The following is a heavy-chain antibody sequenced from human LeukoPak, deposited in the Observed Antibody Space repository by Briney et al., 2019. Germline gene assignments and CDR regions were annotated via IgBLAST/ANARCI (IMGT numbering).Heavy chain of an antibody. CDR1: GGSISSYY. CDR3: ARGFPYFDH. V-gene: IGHV4-59*01. J-gene: IGHJ4*02. CDR2: IYYSGST. Sequence: SETLSLTCTVSGGSISSYYWSWIRQPPGKGLEWIGYIYYSGSTSYNPSLKSRVTMSVDTSKNQFSLKLSSVTAADTAVYYCARGFPYFDHWGQGTLFTGSS.